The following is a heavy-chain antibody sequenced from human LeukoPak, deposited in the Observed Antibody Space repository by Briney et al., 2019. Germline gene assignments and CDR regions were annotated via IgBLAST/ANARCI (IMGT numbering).Heavy chain of an antibody. Sequence: ASVKVSCKASGYTFTSYNINWVRQATGQGLEWMGWMNPNNGNTGYAQKFQGRVTMTRSTSISTAYMELSSLRSEDTAVYYCARLASSSWPLYYYYGMDVWGQGTTVTVSS. CDR3: ARLASSSWPLYYYYGMDV. D-gene: IGHD6-13*01. V-gene: IGHV1-8*01. J-gene: IGHJ6*02. CDR2: MNPNNGNT. CDR1: GYTFTSYN.